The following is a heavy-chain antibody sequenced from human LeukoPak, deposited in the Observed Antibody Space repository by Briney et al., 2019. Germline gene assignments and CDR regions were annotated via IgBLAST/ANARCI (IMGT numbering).Heavy chain of an antibody. J-gene: IGHJ1*01. V-gene: IGHV4-59*01. CDR3: ARALSGTYGLFQH. CDR1: GGSISNYY. Sequence: PSETLSLTCTVSGGSISNYYWSWIRQPPGKGLEWIGYIYYSGSTYYNPSLRSRVTISVDMSKNQFSLNLNSVTAADTAVYYCARALSGTYGLFQHWGQGTLVTVSS. CDR2: IYYSGST. D-gene: IGHD1-26*01.